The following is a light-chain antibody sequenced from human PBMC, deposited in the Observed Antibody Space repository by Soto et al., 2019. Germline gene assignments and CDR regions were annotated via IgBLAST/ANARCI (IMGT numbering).Light chain of an antibody. V-gene: IGKV3-11*01. CDR1: QSPSIQ. CDR3: QPRASKPHT. J-gene: IGKJ4*01. CDR2: DAS. Sequence: IVLTQSPATLSLSPGERVTLSCRASQSPSIQLAWYHQKPGQAPTLLIYDASTRAAGIPARFSCRGSGTDFTLPISRLEPEYSNVYFCQPRASKPHTVGEGIRWTSN.